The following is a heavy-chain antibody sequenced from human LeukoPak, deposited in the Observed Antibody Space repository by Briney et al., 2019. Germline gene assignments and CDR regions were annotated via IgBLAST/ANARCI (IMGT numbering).Heavy chain of an antibody. CDR2: IRYDGGET. CDR3: AKDGDDCIDY. Sequence: GGSLRISCGASRFTFNKRVLHMVRQAPGKVLEWVAIIRYDGGETLYADFVKGRFTISRDNSKNTLSLQLNTLRPEDTALYYCAKDGDDCIDYWGPGTLVTVSS. D-gene: IGHD2-21*01. J-gene: IGHJ4*02. CDR1: RFTFNKRV. V-gene: IGHV3-30*02.